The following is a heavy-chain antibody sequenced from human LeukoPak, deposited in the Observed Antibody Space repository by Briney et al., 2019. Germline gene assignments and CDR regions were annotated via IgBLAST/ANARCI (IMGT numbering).Heavy chain of an antibody. CDR1: GFTFSGSW. CDR2: IIGDGSAT. D-gene: IGHD2-21*02. V-gene: IGHV3-74*01. Sequence: GGSLRLSCAASGFTFSGSWMHWVRQTPGKGLVWVSRIIGDGSATSYADSVKGRFTISRDNAKNTVYLQMNSLRDEDTAVYYCARFVMVTAGDYWGQGTLVTVSS. CDR3: ARFVMVTAGDY. J-gene: IGHJ4*02.